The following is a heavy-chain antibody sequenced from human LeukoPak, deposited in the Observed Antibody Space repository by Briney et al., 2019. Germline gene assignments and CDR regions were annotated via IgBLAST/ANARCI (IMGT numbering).Heavy chain of an antibody. J-gene: IGHJ1*01. CDR1: GGTFSSYA. CDR3: ARDLGYYYDSSGEYFQH. V-gene: IGHV1-69*13. D-gene: IGHD3-22*01. CDR2: IIPIFGTA. Sequence: SVKVSCKASGGTFSSYAISWVRQAPGQGLEWMGGIIPIFGTANYAQKFQGRVTITADESTSTAYMELSSLRSEDTAVYYCARDLGYYYDSSGEYFQHWGQGTLVTASS.